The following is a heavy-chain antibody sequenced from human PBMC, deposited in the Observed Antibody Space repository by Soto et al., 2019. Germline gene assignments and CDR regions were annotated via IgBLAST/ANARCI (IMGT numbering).Heavy chain of an antibody. CDR1: GGPITTGGHF. V-gene: IGHV4-31*03. J-gene: IGHJ4*02. D-gene: IGHD1-26*01. Sequence: QVQVQESGPGLAKASQTLSLTCTVSGGPITTGGHFWSWIRQYPGKGLEWIGYIYYSGTTHYNPSLKSRVTISIDTSKNQFSLNLSSVTAADTAVYYCARVVSGSYLDYWGQGPLVTVSS. CDR2: IYYSGTT. CDR3: ARVVSGSYLDY.